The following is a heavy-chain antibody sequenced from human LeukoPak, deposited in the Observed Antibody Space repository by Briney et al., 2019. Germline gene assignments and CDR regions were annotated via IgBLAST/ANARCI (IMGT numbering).Heavy chain of an antibody. CDR1: GYTFTSYA. J-gene: IGHJ3*02. CDR3: ASDYDSSGTHDAFDI. V-gene: IGHV1-3*01. CDR2: INAGNGNT. Sequence: ASVKVSCKASGYTFTSYAMHWVRQAPGQRLEWMGWINAGNGNTNYSQKFQGRVTITRDTSASTAYMELSSLRSEDTAVYYCASDYDSSGTHDAFDIWGQGTMVTVSS. D-gene: IGHD3-22*01.